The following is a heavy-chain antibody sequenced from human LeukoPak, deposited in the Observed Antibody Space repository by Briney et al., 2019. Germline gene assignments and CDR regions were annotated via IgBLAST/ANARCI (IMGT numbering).Heavy chain of an antibody. CDR2: IYYSGST. CDR3: AREEDITMVRGVDY. Sequence: SETLSLTCTVSGGSISSSSYYWGWIRQPPGKGLEWIGSIYYSGSTYYNPSLKSRVTISVDTSKNQFSLKLNSVTAADTAVYYCAREEDITMVRGVDYWGQGTLVTVSS. D-gene: IGHD3-10*01. CDR1: GGSISSSSYY. J-gene: IGHJ4*02. V-gene: IGHV4-39*07.